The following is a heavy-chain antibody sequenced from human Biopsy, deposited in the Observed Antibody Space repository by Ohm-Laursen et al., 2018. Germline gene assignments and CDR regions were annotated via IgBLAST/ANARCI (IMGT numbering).Heavy chain of an antibody. Sequence: SLRLSCTASGFTFGHYAMHWVRQAPGKGLGWISLIWYDGTNEDYADSVKGRFTISRDNSKNTLYLQINTLTLEDTASYYCARGLSSGWYGYFDVWGRGTLVTVSS. CDR2: IWYDGTNE. D-gene: IGHD6-19*01. CDR1: GFTFGHYA. V-gene: IGHV3-33*04. CDR3: ARGLSSGWYGYFDV. J-gene: IGHJ2*01.